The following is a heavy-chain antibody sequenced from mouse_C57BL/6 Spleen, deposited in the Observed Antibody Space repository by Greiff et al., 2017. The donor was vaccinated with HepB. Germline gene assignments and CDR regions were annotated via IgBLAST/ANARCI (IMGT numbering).Heavy chain of an antibody. CDR1: GYTFTSYW. V-gene: IGHV1-50*01. CDR2: IDPSDSYT. CDR3: ARAGTDFDY. D-gene: IGHD3-1*01. Sequence: VQLQQPGAELVKPGASVKLSCKASGYTFTSYWMQWVKQRPGQGLEWIGEIDPSDSYTNYNQKFKGKATLTVDTSSSTAYMQLSSLTSEDSAFYYCARAGTDFDYWGQGTTLTVSS. J-gene: IGHJ2*01.